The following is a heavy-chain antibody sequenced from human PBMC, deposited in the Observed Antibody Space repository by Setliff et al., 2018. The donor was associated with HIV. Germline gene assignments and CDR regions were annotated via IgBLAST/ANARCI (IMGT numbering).Heavy chain of an antibody. Sequence: ASVKVSCKSSGYTFNDYFIHWVRQVPGQGLEWMGWITPNSGATNYAQTFQGRVTMTRDTSVSKAYMDLSRLRSDETGIYYCARDLFGSWYSGSSCLAYLGQGTQVTVSS. D-gene: IGHD6-6*01. CDR3: ARDLFGSWYSGSSCLAY. V-gene: IGHV1-2*02. CDR1: GYTFNDYF. J-gene: IGHJ4*02. CDR2: ITPNSGAT.